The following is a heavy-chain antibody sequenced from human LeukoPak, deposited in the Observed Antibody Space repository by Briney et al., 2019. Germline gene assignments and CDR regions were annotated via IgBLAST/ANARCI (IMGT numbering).Heavy chain of an antibody. V-gene: IGHV4-34*01. CDR3: ARHRSYDIFWAYYFDY. J-gene: IGHJ4*02. D-gene: IGHD3-9*01. CDR1: APSFIGDT. Sequence: SDSLSLALSVYAPSFIGDTWGGRPQTPRKGLWWTWEINHSGSTNYNPSLKRRVTISVDPSKNQFSLKLSSVTAADTAVYYCARHRSYDIFWAYYFDYWGQGTLVTVSS. CDR2: INHSGST.